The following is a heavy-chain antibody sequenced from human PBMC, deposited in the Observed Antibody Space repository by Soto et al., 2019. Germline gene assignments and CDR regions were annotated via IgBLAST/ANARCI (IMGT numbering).Heavy chain of an antibody. Sequence: KTSETLSLTCNVSGASINIYYWSWVRQSAGKGLEWIGRIYTTGNVNYNPSLRSRVTMSRDSSKNQLSLKLTSVTAADSAVYFCVRDRLNWFDPWGQGLLVTVSS. CDR2: IYTTGNV. CDR3: VRDRLNWFDP. J-gene: IGHJ5*02. CDR1: GASINIYY. V-gene: IGHV4-4*07.